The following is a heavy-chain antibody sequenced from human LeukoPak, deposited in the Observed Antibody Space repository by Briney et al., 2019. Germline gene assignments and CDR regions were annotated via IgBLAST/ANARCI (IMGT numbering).Heavy chain of an antibody. CDR1: GYTFTSYG. Sequence: GASVKVSCKASGYTFTSYGISWVRQAPGQGLEWMGWTSAYNGNTNYAQKLQGRVTMTTDTSTSTAYMELRSLRSDDTAVYYCAREATDYYDSSGPIDYWGQGTLVTVSS. D-gene: IGHD3-22*01. V-gene: IGHV1-18*01. CDR2: TSAYNGNT. CDR3: AREATDYYDSSGPIDY. J-gene: IGHJ4*02.